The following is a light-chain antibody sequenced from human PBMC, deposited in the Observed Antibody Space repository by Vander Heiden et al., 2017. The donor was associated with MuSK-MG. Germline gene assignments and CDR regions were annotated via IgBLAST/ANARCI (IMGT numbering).Light chain of an antibody. CDR3: QQYNSYST. CDR2: KAS. J-gene: IGKJ1*01. Sequence: DIQMTQSLSTLSASVGDRVTITCRASQSINTWLAWYQQKPGKAPKLLIYKASSLESGVPSRFSGSGSGTEFTLTISSLQPDDFATYYCQQYNSYSTFGQGTKVEIK. CDR1: QSINTW. V-gene: IGKV1-5*03.